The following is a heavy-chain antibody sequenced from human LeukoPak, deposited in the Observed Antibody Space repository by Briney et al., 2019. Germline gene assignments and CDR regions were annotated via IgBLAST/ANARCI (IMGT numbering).Heavy chain of an antibody. CDR2: IYSGGST. Sequence: GGSLRLSCAASEFSVGSNYMTWVRQAPGKGLEWVSLIYSGGSTYYADSVKGRFTISRDNSKSTLYLEVISLTAEDTAVYYCAKDDAWIRFGEWSQGTLVTVSS. CDR1: EFSVGSNY. J-gene: IGHJ4*02. CDR3: AKDDAWIRFGE. V-gene: IGHV3-53*01. D-gene: IGHD3-10*01.